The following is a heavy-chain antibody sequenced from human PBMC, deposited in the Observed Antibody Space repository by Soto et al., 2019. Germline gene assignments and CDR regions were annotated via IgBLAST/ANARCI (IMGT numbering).Heavy chain of an antibody. Sequence: ASVKVSCKASGYTFTSYGISWVRQAPGQGLEWMGWISAYNGNTNYAQKLQGRVTMTTDTSTSTAYMELRSLRSDDTAVYYCARDNPFAPLTGYDYWGQGTLVTVSS. D-gene: IGHD3-9*01. V-gene: IGHV1-18*01. CDR3: ARDNPFAPLTGYDY. J-gene: IGHJ4*02. CDR2: ISAYNGNT. CDR1: GYTFTSYG.